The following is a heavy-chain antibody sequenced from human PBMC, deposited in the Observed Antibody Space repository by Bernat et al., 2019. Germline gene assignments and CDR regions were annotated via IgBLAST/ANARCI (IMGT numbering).Heavy chain of an antibody. Sequence: QVQVVQSGAEVKKPGASVKVSCKASGYTFTGYYMHWVRQAPGQGLEWMGWINPNSGGTNYAQKFQGWVTMTRDTSISTAYMELSRLRSDDTAVYYCARSILSVDARLDYWGQGTLVTVSS. CDR3: ARSILSVDARLDY. J-gene: IGHJ4*02. CDR1: GYTFTGYY. D-gene: IGHD2-8*01. CDR2: INPNSGGT. V-gene: IGHV1-2*04.